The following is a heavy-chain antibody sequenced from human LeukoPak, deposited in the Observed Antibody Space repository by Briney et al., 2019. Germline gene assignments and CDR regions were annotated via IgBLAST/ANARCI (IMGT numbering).Heavy chain of an antibody. J-gene: IGHJ3*02. Sequence: SVKVSCKASGFTFTSSAMQWVRQARGQRLEWIGWIVVGSGNTNYAQKFQERVTITRDMSTSTAYMELSSLRSEDTAVYYCVAADITMVRGVIIYDAFDIWGQGTMVTVSS. CDR2: IVVGSGNT. CDR1: GFTFTSSA. V-gene: IGHV1-58*02. CDR3: VAADITMVRGVIIYDAFDI. D-gene: IGHD3-10*01.